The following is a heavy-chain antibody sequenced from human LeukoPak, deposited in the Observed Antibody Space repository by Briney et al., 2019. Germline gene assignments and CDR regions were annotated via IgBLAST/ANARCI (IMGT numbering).Heavy chain of an antibody. D-gene: IGHD4-11*01. CDR2: ISGSGGST. CDR1: GFTFSSYA. J-gene: IGHJ4*02. CDR3: ARDFSPNTVTTDLGFDY. Sequence: ETGGSLRLSCAASGFTFSSYAMSWVRQAPGKGLEWVSAISGSGGSTYYADSVKGRFTISRDNSKNTLYLQMNSLRAEDTAVYYCARDFSPNTVTTDLGFDYWGQGTLVTVSS. V-gene: IGHV3-23*01.